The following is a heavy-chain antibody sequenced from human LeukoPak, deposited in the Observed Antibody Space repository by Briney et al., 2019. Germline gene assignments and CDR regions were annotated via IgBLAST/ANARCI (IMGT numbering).Heavy chain of an antibody. CDR3: ASDLTIFGAAMGFDY. CDR1: GFTFSDYY. V-gene: IGHV3-11*04. Sequence: PGGSLRLSCAASGFTFSDYYMSWIRQAPGKGLEWVSYISSSGSTIYYADSVKGRFTIARDNAKDSLYLQMNSLSAEDTAVYYCASDLTIFGAAMGFDYWGQGSLVTVSS. CDR2: ISSSGSTI. D-gene: IGHD3-3*01. J-gene: IGHJ4*02.